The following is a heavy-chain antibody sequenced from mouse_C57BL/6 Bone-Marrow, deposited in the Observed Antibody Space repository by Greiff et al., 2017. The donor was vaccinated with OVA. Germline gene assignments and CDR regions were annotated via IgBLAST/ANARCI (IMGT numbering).Heavy chain of an antibody. V-gene: IGHV1-81*01. Sequence: QVQLQQSGAELARPGASVKLSCKASGYTFTSYGISWVKQRTGQGLEWIGEIYPRSGNTYYNEKFKGKATLTADKSSSTAYMELRSLTSEDSAVYFGARSPHYYGSTSWFAYWGQGTLVTVSA. D-gene: IGHD1-1*01. J-gene: IGHJ3*01. CDR1: GYTFTSYG. CDR3: ARSPHYYGSTSWFAY. CDR2: IYPRSGNT.